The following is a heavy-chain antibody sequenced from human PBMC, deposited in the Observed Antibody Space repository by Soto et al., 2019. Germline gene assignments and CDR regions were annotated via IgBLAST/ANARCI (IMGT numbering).Heavy chain of an antibody. Sequence: QVQLVESGGGVVQPGRSLRLSCAASGFTFSSYAMHWVRQAPGKGLEWVAVISYDGSNKYYADSVKGRFTISRDNSKNTLYLQMNSLRAEDTAVYYCARDTVTQSNYGMDVW. V-gene: IGHV3-30-3*01. D-gene: IGHD4-17*01. CDR2: ISYDGSNK. CDR3: ARDTVTQSNYGMDV. CDR1: GFTFSSYA. J-gene: IGHJ6*01.